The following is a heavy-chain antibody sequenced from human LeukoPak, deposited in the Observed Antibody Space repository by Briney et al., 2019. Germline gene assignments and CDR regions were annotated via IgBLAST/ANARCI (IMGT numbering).Heavy chain of an antibody. V-gene: IGHV1-3*01. D-gene: IGHD3-22*01. CDR1: GYTFTSYA. CDR3: ARYRGYYDSSGFPFDY. J-gene: IGHJ4*02. Sequence: ASETVSCKASGYTFTSYAMHWVRQAPGQRLEWMGWINAGNGNTKYSQKFQGRVTITRDTSASTAYMELSSLRSEDTAVYYCARYRGYYDSSGFPFDYWGQGTLVTVSS. CDR2: INAGNGNT.